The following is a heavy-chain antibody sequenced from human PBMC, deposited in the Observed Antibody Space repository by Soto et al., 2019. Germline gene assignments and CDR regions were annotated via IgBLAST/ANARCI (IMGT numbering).Heavy chain of an antibody. Sequence: QVQLVQSGAEVKKPGSSVKVSCKASGGNFSSDAISWVRQAPGQGLEWMGGIIPIFGTANYAQKFQGRVTITADESTSTAYMELSSLRSEDTAVYYCARSITGTVSYYYGMDVWGQGTTVTVSS. CDR2: IIPIFGTA. CDR1: GGNFSSDA. CDR3: ARSITGTVSYYYGMDV. J-gene: IGHJ6*02. V-gene: IGHV1-69*12. D-gene: IGHD1-20*01.